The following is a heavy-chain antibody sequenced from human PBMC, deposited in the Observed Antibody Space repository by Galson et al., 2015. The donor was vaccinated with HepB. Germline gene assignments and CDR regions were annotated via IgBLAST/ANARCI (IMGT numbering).Heavy chain of an antibody. J-gene: IGHJ4*02. CDR1: GFTFSSYA. V-gene: IGHV3-23*01. CDR2: ISGSGGST. Sequence: SLRLSCAAFGFTFSSYAMTWVRQAPGKGLEWVSSISGSGGSTYYADSVKGRFTISRDNSKNTLYLQMNSLRAEDTAVYYCAKDLYSSSLKGYFDYWGQGTLVTVSS. CDR3: AKDLYSSSLKGYFDY. D-gene: IGHD6-6*01.